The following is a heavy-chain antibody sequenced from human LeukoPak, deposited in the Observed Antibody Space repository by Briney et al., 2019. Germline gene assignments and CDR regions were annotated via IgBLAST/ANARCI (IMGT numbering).Heavy chain of an antibody. D-gene: IGHD2-15*01. Sequence: SETLSLTCTVSGGSISSYYWSWIRQPAGKGLEWIGRIYTSGSTNYNPSLKSRVTMSVDTSKNQFSLKLSSVTAADTAVYYCARASCSGGSCYAIDYWGQGTLVTVSS. V-gene: IGHV4-4*07. CDR2: IYTSGST. CDR3: ARASCSGGSCYAIDY. J-gene: IGHJ4*02. CDR1: GGSISSYY.